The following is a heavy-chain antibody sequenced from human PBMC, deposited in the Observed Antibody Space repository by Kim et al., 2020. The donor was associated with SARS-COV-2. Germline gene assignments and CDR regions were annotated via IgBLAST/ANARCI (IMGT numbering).Heavy chain of an antibody. CDR2: IYTGGST. CDR3: ARGYPLDS. J-gene: IGHJ4*02. Sequence: GGSLRLSCAASGFTVSGNYMSWVRQAPGKGLMWVSIIYTGGSTYYADSVKGRFTISRNNSKNTLYLQMNSQSADDTAIYYCARGYPLDSWGQGTLVTVSS. D-gene: IGHD3-22*01. CDR1: GFTVSGNY. V-gene: IGHV3-53*01.